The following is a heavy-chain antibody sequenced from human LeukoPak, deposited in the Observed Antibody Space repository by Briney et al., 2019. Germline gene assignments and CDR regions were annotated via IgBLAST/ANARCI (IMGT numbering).Heavy chain of an antibody. Sequence: GGSLRLSCAASGFSFSGYWMNWVRQAPGKGLEWVAKINQDESEKHYVDSVKGRFTISRDNAKNSLYLQMNSLRAEDTAVYYCATHPSSITIFGVADDAFDIWGQGTMVTVSS. V-gene: IGHV3-7*01. CDR3: ATHPSSITIFGVADDAFDI. CDR1: GFSFSGYW. D-gene: IGHD3-3*01. CDR2: INQDESEK. J-gene: IGHJ3*02.